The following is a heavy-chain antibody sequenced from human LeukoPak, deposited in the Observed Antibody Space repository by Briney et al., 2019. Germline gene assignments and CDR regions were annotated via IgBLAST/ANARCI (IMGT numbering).Heavy chain of an antibody. CDR2: INHTGKTTYSPSLT. V-gene: IGHV4-34*01. CDR3: ARVRHDPLEYGYYMDV. Sequence: PSGTLSLTCAVDGGSFSGFYWSWIRQTPGKGEEWIGEINHTGKTTYSPSLTDYIPSLKSRVNISVDSSKNELSLRVSSVTAADTGVYFGARVRHDPLEYGYYMDVWGKGTTVTVSS. J-gene: IGHJ6*03. CDR1: GGSFSGFY. D-gene: IGHD3-3*01.